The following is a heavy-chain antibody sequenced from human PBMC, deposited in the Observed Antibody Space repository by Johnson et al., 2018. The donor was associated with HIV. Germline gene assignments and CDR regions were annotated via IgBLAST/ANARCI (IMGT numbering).Heavy chain of an antibody. CDR3: ARKADAFDI. Sequence: VQLVESGGNLVQPGGSLRLSCAESGFTFSHYWMTWVRQAPGKGLEWVAIINQDGSERYYVDSVTGRFTISRDNAKKSVYLQMNSLRAEDTAVYYCARKADAFDIWGQGTMITVSS. CDR1: GFTFSHYW. J-gene: IGHJ3*02. V-gene: IGHV3-7*05. CDR2: INQDGSER.